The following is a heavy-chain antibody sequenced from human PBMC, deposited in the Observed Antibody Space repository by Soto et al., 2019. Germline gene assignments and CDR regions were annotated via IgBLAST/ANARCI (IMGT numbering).Heavy chain of an antibody. J-gene: IGHJ4*02. CDR2: ISYDGSNK. D-gene: IGHD3-10*01. CDR1: GFTFSSYA. V-gene: IGHV3-30-3*01. Sequence: GGSLRLSCAASGFTFSSYAMSWVRQAPGKGLEWVAVISYDGSNKYYTDSVKGRFTISRDNSLHTVYLQMNSLGTEDTAVYFCARSSGVSTPDFDYWGQGALVTVSS. CDR3: ARSSGVSTPDFDY.